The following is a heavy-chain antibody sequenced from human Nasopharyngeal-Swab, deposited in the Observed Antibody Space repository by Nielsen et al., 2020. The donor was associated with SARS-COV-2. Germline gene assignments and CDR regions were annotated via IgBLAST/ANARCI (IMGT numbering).Heavy chain of an antibody. J-gene: IGHJ6*02. CDR3: ARPMRPMGHYYFGMDV. CDR2: IYPGDSNT. V-gene: IGHV5-51*01. Sequence: GESLKISCKGSGYSFPTYWIGWVRQMPGKGLEWIGIIYPGDSNTRYSPSFQGQVTISVDKYSSTAYLQWSSLKASDTAIYYCARPMRPMGHYYFGMDVWGQGTTVTVSS. D-gene: IGHD1-26*01. CDR1: GYSFPTYW.